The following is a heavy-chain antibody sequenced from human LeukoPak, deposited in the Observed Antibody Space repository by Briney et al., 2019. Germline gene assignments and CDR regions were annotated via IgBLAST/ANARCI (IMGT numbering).Heavy chain of an antibody. Sequence: PGGSLRLSCAASGFTFSSYAMNWVRQSPGKGLEWVSGISSSGISTYYADSVKGRFTISRDNSKNTLFLQMSDLRAGDTAVYYCAKVTVVTPFRTFDIWGQGTMVTVSS. CDR1: GFTFSSYA. J-gene: IGHJ3*02. D-gene: IGHD4-23*01. CDR3: AKVTVVTPFRTFDI. V-gene: IGHV3-23*01. CDR2: ISSSGIST.